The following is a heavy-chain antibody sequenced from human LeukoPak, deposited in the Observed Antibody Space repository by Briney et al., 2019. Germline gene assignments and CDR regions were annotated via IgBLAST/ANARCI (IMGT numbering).Heavy chain of an antibody. CDR1: RGTFSNYA. J-gene: IGHJ3*02. Sequence: ASVNVSCKASRGTFSNYAISWVRQAPGQGLEWMGWINPNSGGTNYEQKFQGRVTMNTDTSISKVYMELNRLVSDDTAVYFCARGGQGAGAPRAYDIWGQGTMVTVSS. CDR3: ARGGQGAGAPRAYDI. V-gene: IGHV1-2*02. D-gene: IGHD6-13*01. CDR2: INPNSGGT.